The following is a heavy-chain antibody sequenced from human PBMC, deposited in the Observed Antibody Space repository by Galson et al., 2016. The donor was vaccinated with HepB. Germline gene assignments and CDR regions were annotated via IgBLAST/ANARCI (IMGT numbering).Heavy chain of an antibody. D-gene: IGHD2-15*01. V-gene: IGHV3-30-3*01. CDR2: ILSDGNSE. CDR3: AGESGSSDSGDAFDI. J-gene: IGHJ3*02. CDR1: GFTFTTYT. Sequence: SLRLSCAASGFTFTTYTMHWVRQAPGKGLEWVAVILSDGNSEYYADSVKGRFTIFRDTSENTLYLQMNSLGPDDTAVYYCAGESGSSDSGDAFDIWGEGNRGTVSS.